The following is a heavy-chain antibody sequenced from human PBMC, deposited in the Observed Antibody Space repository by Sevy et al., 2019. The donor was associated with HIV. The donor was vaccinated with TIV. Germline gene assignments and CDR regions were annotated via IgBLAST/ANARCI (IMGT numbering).Heavy chain of an antibody. V-gene: IGHV3-48*02. J-gene: IGHJ5*02. CDR3: AREAYYYDSREENWFDP. D-gene: IGHD3-22*01. Sequence: GSLRLSCKASGFTFSTYSMHWVRQAPGKGLEWVSSISRTSTTTYYAASAKGRFTISRDNAKNSLYLQMNSLRDEDTAVYYCAREAYYYDSREENWFDPWGQGTLVTVSS. CDR2: ISRTSTTT. CDR1: GFTFSTYS.